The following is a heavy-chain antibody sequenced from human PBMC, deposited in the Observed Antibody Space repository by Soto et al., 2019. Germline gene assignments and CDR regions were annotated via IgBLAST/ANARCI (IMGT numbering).Heavy chain of an antibody. CDR2: INAANGNT. V-gene: IGHV1-3*01. D-gene: IGHD3-10*01. CDR3: ARLLSFGELSLDY. CDR1: GYTFTAYA. J-gene: IGHJ4*02. Sequence: ASVKVSCKPSGYTFTAYAIHWVRQAPGQRLEWMGWINAANGNTKYSQKFQGRVTLTRDTSASTAYMELSSLRSDDTGVVYCARLLSFGELSLDYWGQGTLVTVSS.